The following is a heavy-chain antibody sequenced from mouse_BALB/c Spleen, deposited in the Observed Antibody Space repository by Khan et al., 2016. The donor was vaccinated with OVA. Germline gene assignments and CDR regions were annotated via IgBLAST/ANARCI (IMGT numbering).Heavy chain of an antibody. CDR2: ISYSDFT. D-gene: IGHD1-1*01. J-gene: IGHJ2*01. V-gene: IGHV3-2*02. Sequence: QLQESGPGLVKPSQSLSLTCTVTGYSITSGYAWNWIRQFPGNKLEWMGYISYSDFTNYNPSLKSRISITRDTSKNQFFLQLSSVTTEDTATYYCARSNYYGYFFDYWGQGATLTVSS. CDR3: ARSNYYGYFFDY. CDR1: GYSITSGYA.